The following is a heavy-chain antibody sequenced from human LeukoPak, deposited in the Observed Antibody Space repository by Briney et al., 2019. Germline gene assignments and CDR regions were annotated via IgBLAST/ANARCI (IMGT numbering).Heavy chain of an antibody. CDR3: ARDPATDVFDY. CDR2: ISSSSSYI. D-gene: IGHD5-12*01. V-gene: IGHV3-21*01. Sequence: GGSLRLSCAASGFRFSSYEMNWVRQAPGKGLEWVSSISSSSSYIYYADSVKGRFTISRDNAKNSLYLQMNSLRAEDTAVYYCARDPATDVFDYWGQGTLVTVSS. CDR1: GFRFSSYE. J-gene: IGHJ4*02.